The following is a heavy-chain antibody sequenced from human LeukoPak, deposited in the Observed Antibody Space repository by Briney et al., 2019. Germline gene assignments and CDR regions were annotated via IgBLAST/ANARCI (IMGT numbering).Heavy chain of an antibody. CDR2: ISAYNGNT. V-gene: IGHV1-18*01. CDR1: GYTFTSYG. Sequence: GPVKVSCKASGYTFTSYGISWVRQAPGQGLEWMGWISAYNGNTNYAQKLQGRVTMTTDTSTSTAYMELRSLRSDDTAVYYCARVRGLGIVVVPAAQPYGMDVWGQGTTVTVSS. CDR3: ARVRGLGIVVVPAAQPYGMDV. J-gene: IGHJ6*02. D-gene: IGHD2-2*01.